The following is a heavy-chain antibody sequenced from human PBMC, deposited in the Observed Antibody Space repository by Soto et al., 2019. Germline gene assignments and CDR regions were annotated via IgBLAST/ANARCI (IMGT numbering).Heavy chain of an antibody. CDR3: AHCRGGVASF. V-gene: IGHV2-5*02. Sequence: QITLNESGPTLEKPTQTLTLTCTFSDFSLSTRDVGVGWIRQPPGEALEWLGVVYWADSKTYSPSLESRLTITADTAKNQVVLRMTKTVPVDTATYSCAHCRGGVASFWGQGTLVTVS. CDR1: DFSLSTRDVG. J-gene: IGHJ4*02. CDR2: VYWADSK. D-gene: IGHD2-2*01.